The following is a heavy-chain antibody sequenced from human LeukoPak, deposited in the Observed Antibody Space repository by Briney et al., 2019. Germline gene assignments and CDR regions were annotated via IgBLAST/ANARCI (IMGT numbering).Heavy chain of an antibody. CDR1: GFTFSSYG. J-gene: IGHJ6*02. D-gene: IGHD2-15*01. V-gene: IGHV3-30*03. CDR3: ARIAAPTSFYYYYYGMDV. Sequence: PGGSLRLSCAASGFTFSSYGVHWVRQAPGKGLEWVAVISYDGSNKYYADSVKGRFTISRDNSKNTLYLQMNSLRAEDTAVYYCARIAAPTSFYYYYYGMDVWGQGTTVTVSS. CDR2: ISYDGSNK.